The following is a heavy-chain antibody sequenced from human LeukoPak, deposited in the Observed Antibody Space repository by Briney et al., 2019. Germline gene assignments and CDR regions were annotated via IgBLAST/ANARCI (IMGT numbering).Heavy chain of an antibody. CDR3: ARHQGGNSGVDY. D-gene: IGHD4-23*01. V-gene: IGHV4-39*01. J-gene: IGHJ4*02. CDR2: MFYTGST. Sequence: PSETLSLTCTVSGGSISTINSYWGWIRQPPGKGLEWIGSMFYTGSTFYNPSLKSRVTISVDTSKNQFSLRLSSATAADTAVYYCARHQGGNSGVDYWGQGTLVFVSS. CDR1: GGSISTINSY.